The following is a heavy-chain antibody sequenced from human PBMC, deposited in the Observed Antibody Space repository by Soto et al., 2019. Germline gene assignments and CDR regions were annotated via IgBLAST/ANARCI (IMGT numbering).Heavy chain of an antibody. V-gene: IGHV3-30*18. D-gene: IGHD3-16*01. CDR3: AKEGHGGARWSTFNDQVYYLDS. CDR1: GFTFSIYG. Sequence: GGSLRLSCAASGFTFSIYGMYWVRQAPGKGLEWVAVISYDGSNKYYADSLKGRFTISRDNSKNTLYLQMNSLRPEDTAVYYCAKEGHGGARWSTFNDQVYYLDSWGQGTLVTVSS. J-gene: IGHJ4*02. CDR2: ISYDGSNK.